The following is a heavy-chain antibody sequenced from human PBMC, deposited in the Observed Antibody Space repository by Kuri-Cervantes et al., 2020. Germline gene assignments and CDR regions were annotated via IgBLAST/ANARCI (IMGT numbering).Heavy chain of an antibody. CDR2: ISGSGGST. J-gene: IGHJ4*02. CDR1: GFTFSGYA. D-gene: IGHD6-13*01. Sequence: GGSLRLSCAASGFTFSGYAMSWVRQAPGKGLEWVSAISGSGGSTYYADSVKGRFTISRDNSKNTLYLQMNSLRPEDTALYYCARDRSSSWFGEIDYWGQGTLVTVSS. CDR3: ARDRSSSWFGEIDY. V-gene: IGHV3-23*01.